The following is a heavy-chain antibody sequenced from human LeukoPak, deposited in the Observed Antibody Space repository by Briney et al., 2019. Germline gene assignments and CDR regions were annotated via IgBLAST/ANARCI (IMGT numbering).Heavy chain of an antibody. D-gene: IGHD6-19*01. CDR3: ARGIRGSGWAYYFDY. CDR1: GGSISSYY. J-gene: IGHJ4*02. CDR2: IYYSGST. Sequence: PLETLSLTCTVSGGSISSYYWSWIRQPPGKGLEWIGYIYYSGSTNYNPSLKSRVTISVDTSKNQFSLKLSSVTAADTAVYYCARGIRGSGWAYYFDYWGQGTLVTVSS. V-gene: IGHV4-59*01.